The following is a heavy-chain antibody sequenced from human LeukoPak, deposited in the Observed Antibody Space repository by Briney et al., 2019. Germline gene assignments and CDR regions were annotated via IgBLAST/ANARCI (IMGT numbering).Heavy chain of an antibody. CDR1: GFTFSDYD. Sequence: GGSLRLSCAASGFTFSDYDMHWVRQATEKGLEWVSAIGTAGETYYTGSVKGRFTISRENAKNSLYLQMNSLRAGDTAVYYCARVAKERVGGVYYFDYWGQGTLVTVSS. V-gene: IGHV3-13*01. CDR3: ARVAKERVGGVYYFDY. J-gene: IGHJ4*02. D-gene: IGHD1-1*01. CDR2: IGTAGET.